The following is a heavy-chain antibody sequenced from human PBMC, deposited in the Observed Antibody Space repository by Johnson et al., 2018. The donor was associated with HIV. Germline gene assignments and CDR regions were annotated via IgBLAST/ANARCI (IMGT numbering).Heavy chain of an antibody. CDR3: AREYYYDSSGYNAFDI. CDR1: GFTFSSYW. D-gene: IGHD3-22*01. CDR2: IKQDGSEK. V-gene: IGHV3-7*01. J-gene: IGHJ3*02. Sequence: VQLVESGGGLVQPGRSLRLSCAASGFTFSSYWMSWVRQAPGKGLEWVANIKQDGSEKYYVDSVKGRFTISRDNSKNTLYLQMNSLRAEDTAVYYCAREYYYDSSGYNAFDIWGQGTMVTVSS.